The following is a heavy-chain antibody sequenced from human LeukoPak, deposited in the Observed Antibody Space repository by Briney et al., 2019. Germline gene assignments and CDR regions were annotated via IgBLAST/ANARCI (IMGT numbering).Heavy chain of an antibody. Sequence: GGSLRLPCAASGFTFGNHWMSWVRQAPGKGLEWVATIKEDRSEKQYVDCVKGRFTISRDNAKSSLYLQMNSLRVEDMAVYYCVRGSGWFLYWRQGTLATVPS. J-gene: IGHJ1*01. V-gene: IGHV3-7*04. D-gene: IGHD6-19*01. CDR1: GFTFGNHW. CDR2: IKEDRSEK. CDR3: VRGSGWFLY.